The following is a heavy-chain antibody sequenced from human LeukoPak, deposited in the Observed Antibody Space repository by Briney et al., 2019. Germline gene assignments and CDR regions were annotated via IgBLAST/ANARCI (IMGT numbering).Heavy chain of an antibody. CDR3: ARHRLWFGEFHDAFDI. Sequence: PSETLSLTCTVSGGSISSSSYYWGWIRQPPGKGLEWIGCIYYSGSTYYNPSLKSRVTISVDTSKNQFSLKLSSVTAADTAVYYCARHRLWFGEFHDAFDIWGQGTMVTVSS. D-gene: IGHD3-10*01. CDR1: GGSISSSSYY. V-gene: IGHV4-39*01. CDR2: IYYSGST. J-gene: IGHJ3*02.